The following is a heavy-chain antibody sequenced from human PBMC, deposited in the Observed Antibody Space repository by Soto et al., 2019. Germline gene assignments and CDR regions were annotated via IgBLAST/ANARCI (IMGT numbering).Heavy chain of an antibody. CDR2: ISGSGGST. Sequence: EVQLLESGGGLVQPGGSLRLSCAASGFTFSSYAMSWVRQAPGKGLEWVSAISGSGGSTYYADSVKGRFTISRDNSKNTLYLQMNSLRAEDTAVYYCAKSETYYYGSGSYYVDYWGQGTLVTVSS. CDR1: GFTFSSYA. CDR3: AKSETYYYGSGSYYVDY. J-gene: IGHJ4*02. V-gene: IGHV3-23*01. D-gene: IGHD3-10*01.